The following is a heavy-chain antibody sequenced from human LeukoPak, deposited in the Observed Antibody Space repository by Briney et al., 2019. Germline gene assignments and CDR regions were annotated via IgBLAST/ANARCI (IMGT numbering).Heavy chain of an antibody. V-gene: IGHV3-9*01. CDR3: VKGGSSGSYYDAFDI. D-gene: IGHD3-22*01. J-gene: IGHJ3*02. CDR2: ISWNSGSI. CDR1: GFTFDDYA. Sequence: GGSLRLSCAASGFTFDDYAMPWVRQAPGEGLEWVSGISWNSGSIGYADSVKGRFTISRDNAKNSLYLQMNSLRAEDTALYYCVKGGSSGSYYDAFDIWGQGTMVTVSS.